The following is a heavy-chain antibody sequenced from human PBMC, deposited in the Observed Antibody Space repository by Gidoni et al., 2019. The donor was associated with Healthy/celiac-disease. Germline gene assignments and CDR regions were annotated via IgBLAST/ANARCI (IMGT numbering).Heavy chain of an antibody. CDR2: VNPNSGGT. D-gene: IGHD3-9*01. V-gene: IGHV1-2*02. J-gene: IGHJ6*02. CDR1: GYTFTGYY. Sequence: QVQLVQSGAEVKKPGAAVKVSCKASGYTFTGYYMHWVRQAPGQGLEWMGCVNPNSGGTNYAQKFQGRVTMTRDTSINTAYMELSRLRSDDTAVYYCARDTLTSSYYYYGMDVWGQGTTVTVSS. CDR3: ARDTLTSSYYYYGMDV.